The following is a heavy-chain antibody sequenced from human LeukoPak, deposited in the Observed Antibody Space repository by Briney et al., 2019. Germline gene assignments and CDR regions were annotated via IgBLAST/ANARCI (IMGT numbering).Heavy chain of an antibody. J-gene: IGHJ4*02. CDR1: GYTFTVYY. CDR2: VNINRGDT. V-gene: IGHV1-2*02. D-gene: IGHD3-16*01. Sequence: ASVKVSCKASGYTFTVYYMHWVRQGPGQGLGWMGWVNINRGDTNYAQKFRGRVTITRDTSITTAYMEHSRLGSDATAVYYCSRVRRHQLMGGYFDLWGQGTLVTVSS. CDR3: SRVRRHQLMGGYFDL.